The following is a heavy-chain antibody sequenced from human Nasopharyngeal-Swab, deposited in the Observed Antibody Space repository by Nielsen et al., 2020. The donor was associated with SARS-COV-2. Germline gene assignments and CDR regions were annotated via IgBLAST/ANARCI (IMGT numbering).Heavy chain of an antibody. CDR3: ARDLTMIDAFDI. J-gene: IGHJ3*02. D-gene: IGHD3-22*01. V-gene: IGHV1-18*01. CDR2: ISAYNGNT. CDR1: GYTFTSYG. Sequence: GESLKISCKASGYTFTSYGISWVRQAPGQGLEWMGWISAYNGNTNYAQKLQGRVTMTTDTSTSTAYMELRSLRSDDTAVYYRARDLTMIDAFDIWGQGTMVTVSS.